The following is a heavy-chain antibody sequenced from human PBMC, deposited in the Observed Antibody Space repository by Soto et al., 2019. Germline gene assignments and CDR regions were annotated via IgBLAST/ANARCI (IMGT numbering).Heavy chain of an antibody. V-gene: IGHV3-73*01. CDR2: TLSQAGNYAT. J-gene: IGHJ4*02. Sequence: EVQLVESGGGLVQPGGALKLSCAASGFIFSGSAVHWVRQASGNGLEWVGRTLSQAGNYATAYPASMKGRFTISRDDSENTVFLQMNSLKTEDTAVYYCIRGRSPYYYDYWGQGNLVAVSS. CDR3: IRGRSPYYYDY. CDR1: GFIFSGSA.